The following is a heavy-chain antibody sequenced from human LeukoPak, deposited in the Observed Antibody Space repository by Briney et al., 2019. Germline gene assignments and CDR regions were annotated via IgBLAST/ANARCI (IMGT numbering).Heavy chain of an antibody. CDR3: ARHYCGGDCYSRWYFDL. Sequence: SETLSLTCTVSGGSISNYYWSWIRQPAGKGLEWIGRVYSSGSTDYNPSLKSRVTMSVDTSKNQFSLKLSSVTAADTAVYYCARHYCGGDCYSRWYFDLWGRGTLVTVSS. CDR1: GGSISNYY. J-gene: IGHJ2*01. CDR2: VYSSGST. D-gene: IGHD2-21*02. V-gene: IGHV4-4*07.